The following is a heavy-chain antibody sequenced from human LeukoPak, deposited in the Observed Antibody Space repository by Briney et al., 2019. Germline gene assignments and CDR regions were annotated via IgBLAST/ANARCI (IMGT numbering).Heavy chain of an antibody. CDR3: ARDGGVYGMDV. Sequence: PGGSLRLSCAASGFTFSSYSMNWVRQAPGKGLEWVSSISSSSSYIYYADSVKGRFTISRDNAKNSLYLQMNSLRAEDTAEYYCARDGGVYGMDVWGQGTTVTVSS. CDR1: GFTFSSYS. V-gene: IGHV3-21*01. D-gene: IGHD3-3*01. CDR2: ISSSSSYI. J-gene: IGHJ6*02.